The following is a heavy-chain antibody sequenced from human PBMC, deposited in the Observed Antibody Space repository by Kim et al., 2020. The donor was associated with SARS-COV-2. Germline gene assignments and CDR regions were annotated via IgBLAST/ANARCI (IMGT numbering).Heavy chain of an antibody. Sequence: ASVKVSCKASGYTFTSYGISWVRQAPGQGLEWMGWISAYNGNTNYAQKLQGRVTMTTDTSTSTAYMELRSLRSDDTAVYYCARDLKLSYYDILTGYYGGEFDPWGQGTLVTVSS. CDR1: GYTFTSYG. CDR2: ISAYNGNT. D-gene: IGHD3-9*01. V-gene: IGHV1-18*01. J-gene: IGHJ5*02. CDR3: ARDLKLSYYDILTGYYGGEFDP.